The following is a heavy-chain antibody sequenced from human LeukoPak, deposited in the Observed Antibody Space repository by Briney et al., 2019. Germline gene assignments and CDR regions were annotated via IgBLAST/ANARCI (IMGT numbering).Heavy chain of an antibody. CDR3: ARDHFDRPAAGGEDY. CDR2: INPSGGST. J-gene: IGHJ4*02. CDR1: GYTFTSYY. D-gene: IGHD2-2*01. V-gene: IGHV1-46*01. Sequence: RASVKVSCKASGYTFTSYYMHRVRQAPGQGLEWMGIINPSGGSTSYAQKFQGRVTMTRDTSTSTVYMELSSLRSEDTAVYYCARDHFDRPAAGGEDYWGQGTLVTVSS.